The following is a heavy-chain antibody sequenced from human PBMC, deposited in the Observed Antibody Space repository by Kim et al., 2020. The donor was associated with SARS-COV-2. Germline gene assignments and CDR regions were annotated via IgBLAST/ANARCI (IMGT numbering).Heavy chain of an antibody. CDR2: ISARDGYA. CDR3: ARGAYGDVSFDY. V-gene: IGHV1-18*04. CDR1: GYIFSTYG. J-gene: IGHJ4*02. Sequence: ASVKVSCKASGYIFSTYGFSWVRQAPGQGLELLGWISARDGYAHYAQKVQGRVTMTTDTSTNTAYMELWSLISDDTAMNYCARGAYGDVSFDYCGQGTLV. D-gene: IGHD4-17*01.